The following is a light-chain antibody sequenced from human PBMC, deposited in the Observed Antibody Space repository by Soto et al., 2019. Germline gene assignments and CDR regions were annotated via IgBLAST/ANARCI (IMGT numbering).Light chain of an antibody. J-gene: IGKJ2*01. CDR1: QSVSSY. Sequence: EIVLTQSPATLSLSPGERATLSCRASQSVSSYLAWYQQKPGQAPRLLIYDASNRATSIPARFSVSGSGTDFTLTISSLEAEDFAVYYCQQRSNWPPYTFGQGTKLEIK. V-gene: IGKV3-11*01. CDR2: DAS. CDR3: QQRSNWPPYT.